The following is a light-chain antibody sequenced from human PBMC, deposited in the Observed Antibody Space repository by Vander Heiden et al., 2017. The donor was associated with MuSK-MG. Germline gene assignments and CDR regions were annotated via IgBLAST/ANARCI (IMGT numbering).Light chain of an antibody. CDR1: QSISNW. J-gene: IGKJ1*01. Sequence: DIQMTQSPSTLSASVGDRVTITCRASQSISNWLAWYQQKPGKAPKLLIYKASSLETGVPSRFSGSGSGTEFTLTISSLQPDDFATYYCQQDNSYSLTFGQGTKVEIQ. V-gene: IGKV1-5*03. CDR2: KAS. CDR3: QQDNSYSLT.